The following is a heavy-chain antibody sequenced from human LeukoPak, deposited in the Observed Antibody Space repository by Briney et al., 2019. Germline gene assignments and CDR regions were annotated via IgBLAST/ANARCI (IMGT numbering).Heavy chain of an antibody. CDR1: GGSFSGYY. CDR3: ARGNGRNRGYSYGIYYYYYMDV. V-gene: IGHV4-34*01. Sequence: SETLSLTCAVYGGSFSGYYWSWIRQPPGKGLEWIGEINHSGSTNYNPSLKSRVTISVDTSKNQFSLKLSSVTAADTAVYYCARGNGRNRGYSYGIYYYYYMDVWGKGTTVTVSS. CDR2: INHSGST. J-gene: IGHJ6*03. D-gene: IGHD5-18*01.